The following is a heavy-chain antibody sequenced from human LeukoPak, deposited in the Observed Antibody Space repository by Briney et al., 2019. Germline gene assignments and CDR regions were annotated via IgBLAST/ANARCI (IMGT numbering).Heavy chain of an antibody. CDR3: ARETSTWYPMDS. Sequence: TGGSLRLSCAASGFTFFNYWMSWVRQAPGKGLEWVANINLEGSQKYYVDSLKGRFTISRDNANNLLYLQMNSLRAEDTAVYYCARETSTWYPMDSWGQGTLVTVSS. V-gene: IGHV3-7*01. CDR2: INLEGSQK. CDR1: GFTFFNYW. J-gene: IGHJ4*02. D-gene: IGHD6-13*01.